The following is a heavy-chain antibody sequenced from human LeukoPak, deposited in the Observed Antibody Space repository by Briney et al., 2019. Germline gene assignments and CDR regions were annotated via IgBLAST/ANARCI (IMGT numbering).Heavy chain of an antibody. Sequence: GGSLRLSCAASGFTFSSYAMSWVRQAPGKGLEWVSAISGSGGSTYYADSVKGRFTTSRDNSKNTLYLQMNSLRAEDTAAYYCAKDGYYYGSGSYYRPDYWGQGTLVTVSS. CDR3: AKDGYYYGSGSYYRPDY. V-gene: IGHV3-23*01. CDR2: ISGSGGST. D-gene: IGHD3-10*01. CDR1: GFTFSSYA. J-gene: IGHJ4*02.